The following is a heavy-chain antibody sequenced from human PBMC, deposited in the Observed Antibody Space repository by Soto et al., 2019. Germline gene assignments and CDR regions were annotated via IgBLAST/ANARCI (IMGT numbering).Heavy chain of an antibody. D-gene: IGHD1-1*01. CDR2: VIPIIGEG. V-gene: IGHV1-69*02. CDR1: GGTFSSQT. Sequence: QVQLVQSGAEVKEPGSSVKVSCKVSGGTFSSQTINWVRQVPGQGLEWMGSVIPIIGEGQYAQSFLGRVTITGERSTRTAYRGLSSLTSEDTAVYYCARPAVNDLDADSSAFDIWGQGTMVTVSS. J-gene: IGHJ3*02. CDR3: ARPAVNDLDADSSAFDI.